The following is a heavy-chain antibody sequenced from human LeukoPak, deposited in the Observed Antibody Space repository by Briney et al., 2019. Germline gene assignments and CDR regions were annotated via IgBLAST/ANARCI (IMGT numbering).Heavy chain of an antibody. Sequence: PGGSLRLSCAASGFSVSSDYMTWVRQAPGKGLEWVSVIYSGGSTYYADSVKGRFTISRDNSKNTLYLQMNNVRVEDTAVYYCANIAVSGSWFFDCWGQGTLVSVSS. V-gene: IGHV3-53*01. CDR1: GFSVSSDY. D-gene: IGHD6-19*01. CDR2: IYSGGST. CDR3: ANIAVSGSWFFDC. J-gene: IGHJ4*02.